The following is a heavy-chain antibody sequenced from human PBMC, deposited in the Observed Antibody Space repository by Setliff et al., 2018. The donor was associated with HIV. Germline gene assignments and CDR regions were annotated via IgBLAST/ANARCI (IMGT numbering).Heavy chain of an antibody. CDR1: GYTFTDYY. V-gene: IGHV1-2*02. CDR2: INSASGGT. Sequence: ASVKVSCKASGYTFTDYYIHWVRQAPGQGLEWMGWINSASGGTNYAQNFQGRVTVTRDTSINTAYVERNSLKSDDTAVYYCARDYLHVFDIWGQGTMVTVSS. J-gene: IGHJ3*02. CDR3: ARDYLHVFDI.